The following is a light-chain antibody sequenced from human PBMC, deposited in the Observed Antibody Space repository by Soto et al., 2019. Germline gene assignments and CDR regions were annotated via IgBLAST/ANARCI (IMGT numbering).Light chain of an antibody. CDR2: DVS. J-gene: IGLJ1*01. Sequence: QSVLTQPASVSGAPGEAITISCTGKSREVGGYNYVSWYQHHPGKAPKLMIYDVSNRPSGVSNRFSGSKSGNTASLTISGLQAEDEADYYCSSYTSSSTLWVFGTGTKVTVL. V-gene: IGLV2-14*03. CDR3: SSYTSSSTLWV. CDR1: SREVGGYNY.